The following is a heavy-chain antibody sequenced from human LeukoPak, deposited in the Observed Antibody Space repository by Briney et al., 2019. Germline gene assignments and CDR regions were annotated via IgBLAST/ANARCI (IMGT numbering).Heavy chain of an antibody. V-gene: IGHV3-23*01. CDR1: GFTFSTYA. J-gene: IGHJ4*02. D-gene: IGHD2-8*02. CDR2: ISDTGGST. CDR3: TRTYWARGYFFDY. Sequence: GGSLRLSCAASGFTFSTYAMTWVRQAPGKGLEWVSAISDTGGSTYYADSVKGRFTISRDNAKNSLYLQMNSLRAEDTAVYYCTRTYWARGYFFDYWGQGTLVTVSS.